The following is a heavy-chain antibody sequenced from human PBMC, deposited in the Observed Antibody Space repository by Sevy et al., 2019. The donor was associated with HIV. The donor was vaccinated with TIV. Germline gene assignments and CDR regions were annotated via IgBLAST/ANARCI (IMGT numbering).Heavy chain of an antibody. CDR3: ARGDYYDSSGYYSEPYFDY. CDR1: GGSISSGDSY. D-gene: IGHD3-22*01. CDR2: IYYSVST. V-gene: IGHV4-30-4*01. Sequence: SETLSLTCSVSGGSISSGDSYWSWIRQPPGEGLEWIGYIYYSVSTYYNPSLKSRVTISVDTSKSQFSLKLTSVTAADTAVYFCARGDYYDSSGYYSEPYFDYWGQGTLVTVSS. J-gene: IGHJ4*02.